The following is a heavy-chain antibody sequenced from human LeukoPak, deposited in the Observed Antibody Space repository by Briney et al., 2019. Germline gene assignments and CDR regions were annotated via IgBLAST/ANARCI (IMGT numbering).Heavy chain of an antibody. V-gene: IGHV3-7*01. CDR1: GFTFSRYW. D-gene: IGHD3-9*01. Sequence: GGSLRLSCAASGFTFSRYWMSWVRQAPGKGLEWVANIKQDGSEKYYVDSVKGRFTISRDNAKNSLYLQMNSLRAEDTAVYYCAKAYYDISYYMDVWGKGTTVTVSS. CDR2: IKQDGSEK. J-gene: IGHJ6*03. CDR3: AKAYYDISYYMDV.